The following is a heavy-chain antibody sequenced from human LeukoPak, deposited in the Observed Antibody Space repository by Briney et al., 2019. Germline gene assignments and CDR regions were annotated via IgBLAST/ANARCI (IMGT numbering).Heavy chain of an antibody. CDR1: GFTLSSYW. CDR3: ARELAAAGTFDY. J-gene: IGHJ4*02. CDR2: IKQDGSEK. D-gene: IGHD6-13*01. Sequence: GGSLRLSCAASGFTLSSYWMSWVRQAPAKGLEWVANIKQDGSEKYYVDSVKGRFTISRDHAKNSLYLQMNSLRAEDTAVYSCARELAAAGTFDYWGQGTLVTVSS. V-gene: IGHV3-7*01.